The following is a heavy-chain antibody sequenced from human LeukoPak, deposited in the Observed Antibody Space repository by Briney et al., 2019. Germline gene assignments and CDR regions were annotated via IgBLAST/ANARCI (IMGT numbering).Heavy chain of an antibody. CDR2: INPNSGGS. D-gene: IGHD4-11*01. Sequence: ASVKVSCKASGYTFTGYYMHWVRQAPGQGLEWMGRINPNSGGSNYAQKFQGRVTMTRDTSISTAYMELSRLRSDDTAVYYCARYSNSQSPFDFWGQGTLVTVSS. CDR3: ARYSNSQSPFDF. J-gene: IGHJ4*02. CDR1: GYTFTGYY. V-gene: IGHV1-2*06.